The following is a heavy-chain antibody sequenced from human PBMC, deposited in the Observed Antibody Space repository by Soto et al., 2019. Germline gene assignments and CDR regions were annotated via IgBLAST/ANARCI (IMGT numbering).Heavy chain of an antibody. V-gene: IGHV1-69*12. CDR1: GGTFSSYA. D-gene: IGHD3-22*01. CDR2: IIPIFGTA. J-gene: IGHJ4*02. Sequence: QVQLVQSGAEVKKPGSSVKVSCKASGGTFSSYAISWVRQAPGQGLEWMGGIIPIFGTANYAQKVQGRVTITADESTSTAYMELSSLRSEDTAVYYCARSDYYDSSGYLYYFDYWGQGTLVTVSS. CDR3: ARSDYYDSSGYLYYFDY.